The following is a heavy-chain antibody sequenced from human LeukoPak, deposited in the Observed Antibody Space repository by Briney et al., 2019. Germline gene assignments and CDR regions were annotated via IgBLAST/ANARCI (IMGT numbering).Heavy chain of an antibody. CDR3: ARERGHLDY. CDR2: IYYSGST. V-gene: IGHV4-59*12. J-gene: IGHJ4*02. CDR1: GXSISSYY. D-gene: IGHD6-25*01. Sequence: PSETLSLTCTVSGXSISSYYWSWIRQPPGKGLEWIGYIYYSGSTNYNPSLKSRVTISVDTSKNQFSLKLSSVTAADTAVYYCARERGHLDYWGQGTLVTVSS.